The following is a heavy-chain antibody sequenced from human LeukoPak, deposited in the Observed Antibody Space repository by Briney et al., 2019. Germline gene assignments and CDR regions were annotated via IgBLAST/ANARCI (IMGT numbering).Heavy chain of an antibody. D-gene: IGHD2-21*01. CDR1: GFTFSSYA. J-gene: IGHJ1*01. V-gene: IGHV3-23*01. CDR3: AKDGVVVIATEYFQH. CDR2: ISGSGGST. Sequence: GGSLRLSCAASGFTFSSYAMSWVRQAPGKGLEWVSAISGSGGSTYYADSVKVRFTISRDNSKNTLYLQMNSLRAEDTAVYYCAKDGVVVIATEYFQHWGQGTLVTVSS.